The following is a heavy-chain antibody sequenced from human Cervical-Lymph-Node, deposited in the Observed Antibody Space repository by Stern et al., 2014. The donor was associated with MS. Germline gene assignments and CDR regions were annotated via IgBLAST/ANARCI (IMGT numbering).Heavy chain of an antibody. CDR1: GFSLSTSGGG. V-gene: IGHV2-5*02. D-gene: IGHD6-19*01. Sequence: QVTLRESGPTLVKPTQTLTLTCTFSGFSLSTSGGGVGWIRQPPGKALEXLALIYWDDDKRYSPSLKSRLTITKDTSKNQVVLTMTNMDPVDTATYYCALHSGWSRPFDYWGQGTLVTVSS. CDR3: ALHSGWSRPFDY. CDR2: IYWDDDK. J-gene: IGHJ4*02.